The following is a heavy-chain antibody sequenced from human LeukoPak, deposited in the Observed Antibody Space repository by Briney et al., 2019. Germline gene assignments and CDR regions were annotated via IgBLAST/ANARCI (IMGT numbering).Heavy chain of an antibody. CDR2: ISYDGSNK. D-gene: IGHD3-16*02. CDR1: GFTFSSYA. J-gene: IGHJ4*02. Sequence: PGRSLRLSCAASGFTFSSYAMHWVRQAPGKGLEWVAVISYDGSNKYYADSVKGRFTISRDNPKNTLYLQMNSLRAEDTAVYYCARGLRLGELSLSYYFDYWGQGTLVTVSS. V-gene: IGHV3-30*01. CDR3: ARGLRLGELSLSYYFDY.